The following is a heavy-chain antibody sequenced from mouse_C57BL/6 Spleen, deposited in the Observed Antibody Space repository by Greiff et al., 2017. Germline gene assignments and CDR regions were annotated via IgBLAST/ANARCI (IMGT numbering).Heavy chain of an antibody. D-gene: IGHD2-4*01. CDR1: GFTFSSYT. CDR2: ISGGGGNT. V-gene: IGHV5-9*01. CDR3: ARHKGYDYDVLFDY. J-gene: IGHJ2*01. Sequence: EVQLVESGGGLVKPGGSLKLSCAASGFTFSSYTMSWVRQTPEKRLEWVATISGGGGNTYYPDSVQGRFTISRDNAKKTLYLQMSRLRSEDTALYYCARHKGYDYDVLFDYWGQGTTLTVSS.